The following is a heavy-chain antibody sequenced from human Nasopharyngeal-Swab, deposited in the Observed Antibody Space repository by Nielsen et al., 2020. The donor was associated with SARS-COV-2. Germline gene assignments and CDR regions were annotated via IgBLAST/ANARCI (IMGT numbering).Heavy chain of an antibody. Sequence: ASVKVSCKASGYTFTSYYMHWVRQAPGQGLEWMGIINPSGGSTSYAQKFQGRVTMTRDTSTSTVYMELSSLRSEDTAVYYCARAGEFSGTTVTTRLDYWGQGTLVTVSS. V-gene: IGHV1-46*01. CDR1: GYTFTSYY. D-gene: IGHD4-11*01. CDR2: INPSGGST. J-gene: IGHJ4*02. CDR3: ARAGEFSGTTVTTRLDY.